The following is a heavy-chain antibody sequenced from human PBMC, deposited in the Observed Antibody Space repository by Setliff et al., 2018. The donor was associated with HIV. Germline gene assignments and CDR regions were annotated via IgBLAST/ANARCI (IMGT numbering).Heavy chain of an antibody. CDR1: GGTFSSYA. V-gene: IGHV1-69*10. CDR3: ARGARDMIVVIGGDAFDI. J-gene: IGHJ3*02. D-gene: IGHD3-22*01. Sequence: VASVKVSCKASGGTFSSYAISWVRQAPGQGLQWMGGIIPIVGIANYVQKFQGRVTITADKSTSTVYMEFSSLRSEDTAVYYCARGARDMIVVIGGDAFDIWGQGTMVTVSS. CDR2: IIPIVGIA.